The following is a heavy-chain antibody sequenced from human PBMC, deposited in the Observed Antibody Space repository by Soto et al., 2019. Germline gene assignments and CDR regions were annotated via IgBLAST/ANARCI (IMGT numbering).Heavy chain of an antibody. CDR3: ARAPSLSNWNDGHNMEV. CDR1: GCTFSSYT. D-gene: IGHD1-1*01. J-gene: IGHJ6*03. CDR2: IIPILGIA. Sequence: SVKVSCKASGCTFSSYTISWVRQAPGQGLERMGRIIPILGIANYAQKFQGRVTITADKSTSTAYMELSSLRSEDTAVYYCARAPSLSNWNDGHNMEVWGKGTTVTVSS. V-gene: IGHV1-69*02.